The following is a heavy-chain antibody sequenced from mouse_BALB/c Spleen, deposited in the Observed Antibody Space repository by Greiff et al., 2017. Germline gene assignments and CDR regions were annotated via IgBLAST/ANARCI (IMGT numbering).Heavy chain of an antibody. CDR3: ARHYYTYAMDY. CDR2: IWGDGST. D-gene: IGHD1-1*02. Sequence: QVQLKESGPGLVAPSQSLSITCTVSGFSLTGYGVNWVRQPPGKGLEWLGMIWGDGSTDYNSALKSRLSISKDNSKSQVFLKMNSLQTDDTARYYCARHYYTYAMDYWGQGTSVTVSS. V-gene: IGHV2-6-7*01. J-gene: IGHJ4*01. CDR1: GFSLTGYG.